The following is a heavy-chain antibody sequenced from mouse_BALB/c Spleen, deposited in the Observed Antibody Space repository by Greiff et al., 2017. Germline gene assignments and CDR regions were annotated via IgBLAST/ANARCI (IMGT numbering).Heavy chain of an antibody. J-gene: IGHJ1*01. CDR1: GFTFSSYA. Sequence: EVQGVESGGGLVKPGGSLKLSCAASGFTFSSYAMSWVRQSPEKRLEWVAEISSGGSYTYYPDTVTGRFTISRGNAKNTLYLEMSSLRSEDTAMYYWARKEGPWYFDVWGAGTTVTVSS. CDR2: ISSGGSYT. CDR3: ARKEGPWYFDV. V-gene: IGHV5-9-4*01.